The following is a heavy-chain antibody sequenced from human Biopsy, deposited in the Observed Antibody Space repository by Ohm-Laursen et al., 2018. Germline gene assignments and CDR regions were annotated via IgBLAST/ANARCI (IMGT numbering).Heavy chain of an antibody. J-gene: IGHJ6*02. CDR3: ARATNSTGWPYYYFYGMDV. Sequence: TLSLTCSVSGDSISSDFWSWIRQTPGKGLEWIGYIYYSGSTNYNPSLESRVTISVDTSKNQFSLRLNSVTAADTAVYYCARATNSTGWPYYYFYGMDVWGQGTTVTVSS. D-gene: IGHD2/OR15-2a*01. CDR1: GDSISSDF. V-gene: IGHV4-59*01. CDR2: IYYSGST.